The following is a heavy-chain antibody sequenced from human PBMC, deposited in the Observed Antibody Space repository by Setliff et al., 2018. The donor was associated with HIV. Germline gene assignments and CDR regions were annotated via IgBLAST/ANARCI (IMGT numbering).Heavy chain of an antibody. Sequence: SETLSLTCTVSGGSISTYYWSWIRQPPGKGLEWIGYISHSGSTIYSPSLKSRVIISIDTSRNHFSLRLSSVTAADTAVYYCAREPTDYSDAFDIWGQGTMVTVSS. CDR3: AREPTDYSDAFDI. V-gene: IGHV4-59*01. CDR2: ISHSGST. CDR1: GGSISTYY. J-gene: IGHJ3*02. D-gene: IGHD2-21*01.